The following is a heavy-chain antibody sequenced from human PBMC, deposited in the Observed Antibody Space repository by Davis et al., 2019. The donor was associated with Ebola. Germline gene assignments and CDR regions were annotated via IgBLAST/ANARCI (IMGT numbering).Heavy chain of an antibody. V-gene: IGHV1-46*01. CDR3: ATSPQSSTMTTPGDY. CDR2: INPSGGST. D-gene: IGHD4-17*01. J-gene: IGHJ4*02. Sequence: ASVKVSCKASGYTFTSYYMHWVRQAPGQGLEWMGIINPSGGSTSYAQKFQGRVTMTRDTSTSTVYMELSSLRSEDTAVYYCATSPQSSTMTTPGDYWGQGTLVTVSS. CDR1: GYTFTSYY.